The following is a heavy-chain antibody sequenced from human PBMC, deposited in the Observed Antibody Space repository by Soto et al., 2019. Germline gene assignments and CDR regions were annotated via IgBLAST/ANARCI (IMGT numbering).Heavy chain of an antibody. V-gene: IGHV3-23*01. Sequence: DVQLLESGGGLVQPGGSLRLSCAASGFTFSSYAMTWVRQAPGKGLAWVSTIGGGGGDTYYADSVRGRFTISRDNSLNTLHLQMNGLRAEDTAVYYCAKDRPANWNLQSPGDNWFDSWGQGTLVTVSS. CDR3: AKDRPANWNLQSPGDNWFDS. J-gene: IGHJ5*01. D-gene: IGHD1-1*01. CDR2: IGGGGGDT. CDR1: GFTFSSYA.